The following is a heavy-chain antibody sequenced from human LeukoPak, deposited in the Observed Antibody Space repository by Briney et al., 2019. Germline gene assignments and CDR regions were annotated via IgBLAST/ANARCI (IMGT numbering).Heavy chain of an antibody. J-gene: IGHJ4*02. D-gene: IGHD2-2*01. CDR3: ARATSRELDY. CDR2: INHSGST. CDR1: GGSFSGYY. Sequence: SETLSLTCAVYGGSFSGYYWSWVRQPPGKGLEWVGEINHSGSTNYNPSLKSRVTISVDTPKNQFSLKLSSVTAADTAVYYCARATSRELDYWGQGTLVTVSS. V-gene: IGHV4-34*01.